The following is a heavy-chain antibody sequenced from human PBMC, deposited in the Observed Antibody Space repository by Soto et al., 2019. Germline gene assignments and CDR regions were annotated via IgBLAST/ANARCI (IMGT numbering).Heavy chain of an antibody. V-gene: IGHV3-23*01. Sequence: GGSLRLSCAASGFTFSSYAMSWVRQAPGKGLEWVSAISGSGGSTYYAHSVKGRFTISRDNSKNTLYLQMNSLRAEDTAVYYCAKEFVKGNTAMVTDYWGQGTRVTVSS. CDR3: AKEFVKGNTAMVTDY. J-gene: IGHJ4*02. CDR1: GFTFSSYA. CDR2: ISGSGGST. D-gene: IGHD5-18*01.